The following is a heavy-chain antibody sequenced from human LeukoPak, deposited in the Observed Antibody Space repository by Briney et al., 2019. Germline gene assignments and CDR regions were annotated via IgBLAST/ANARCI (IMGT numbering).Heavy chain of an antibody. D-gene: IGHD3-3*01. CDR1: GYTLSDLS. Sequence: ASVKVSCKVSGYTLSDLSMHWVRQAPGKGLEWMGGFDPENDGPIYAQKFQGRVTMTGDTSTDTAYMGLSGLRSDDTAVYYCATLPFGVVMPDYWGQGTLVTVSS. CDR3: ATLPFGVVMPDY. CDR2: FDPENDGP. J-gene: IGHJ4*02. V-gene: IGHV1-24*01.